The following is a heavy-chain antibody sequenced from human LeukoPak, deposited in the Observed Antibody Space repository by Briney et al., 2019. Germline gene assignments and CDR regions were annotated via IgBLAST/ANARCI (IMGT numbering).Heavy chain of an antibody. CDR1: GFTFSSYG. V-gene: IGHV3-30*18. CDR3: AKDSTSDYYYYGMDV. Sequence: GGSLRLSCAASGFTFSSYGMHWVRQAPGKGLEWVAVISYDGSNKYYADSVKGRFTISRDNSKNTLYLQMNSLGAEDTAVYYCAKDSTSDYYYYGMDVWGQGTTVTVSS. D-gene: IGHD2-2*01. CDR2: ISYDGSNK. J-gene: IGHJ6*02.